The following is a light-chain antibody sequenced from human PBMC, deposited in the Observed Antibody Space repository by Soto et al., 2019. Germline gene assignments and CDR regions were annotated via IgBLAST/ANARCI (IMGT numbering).Light chain of an antibody. V-gene: IGKV2-28*01. Sequence: DIVMTQSPLSLPVTPGEPASISCRSRQSLLHSNGYNYLDWYLPKPGQSPQLLFSLGSNRASGVPDRCSRSGSGTDFKLKISRVEAADVGVYHCMQALQAPPKFCHGTKVEI. CDR1: QSLLHSNGYNY. CDR2: LGS. CDR3: MQALQAPPK. J-gene: IGKJ1*01.